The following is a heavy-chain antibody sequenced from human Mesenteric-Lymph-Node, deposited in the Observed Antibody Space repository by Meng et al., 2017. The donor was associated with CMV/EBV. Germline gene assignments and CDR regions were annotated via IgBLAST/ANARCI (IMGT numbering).Heavy chain of an antibody. D-gene: IGHD3-3*01. CDR2: ISSGGGYI. V-gene: IGHV3-21*01. Sequence: ESLKISCAGSGFAFSSYSMNWVRLTPGKGLEWVSSISSGGGYIFHADSVKGRFTTSRDNAKNLLYLQMNSLRAEDTAVYYCARDHWSGPYYYYGMDVWGQGTTVTVSS. CDR1: GFAFSSYS. CDR3: ARDHWSGPYYYYGMDV. J-gene: IGHJ6*02.